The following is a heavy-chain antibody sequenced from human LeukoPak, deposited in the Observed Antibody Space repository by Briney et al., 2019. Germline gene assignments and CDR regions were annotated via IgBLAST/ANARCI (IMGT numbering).Heavy chain of an antibody. D-gene: IGHD3-22*01. J-gene: IGHJ4*02. V-gene: IGHV3-23*01. CDR1: GFTFSSYA. CDR3: AKSGYYYDSSGHLFFVDY. Sequence: GGSLRLSCAASGFTFSSYAMSWVRQAPGKGLEWVSVISDGGGSTYYADSVKGRFTISRDNSKNTLYLQMNSLRAEDTAVYYCAKSGYYYDSSGHLFFVDYWGQGTLVTVSS. CDR2: ISDGGGST.